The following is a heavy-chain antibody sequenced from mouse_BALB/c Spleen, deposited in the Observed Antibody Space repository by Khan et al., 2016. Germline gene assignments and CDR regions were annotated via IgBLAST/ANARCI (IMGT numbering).Heavy chain of an antibody. Sequence: VQLQQPGAGLVRSGASVRLSCTASGFNIKDYYIHWVKQRPEQGLGWIGWIDPENGATEYAPTLQGKATMTADTSSNKAYLQISRLTSEDTAVYYWTAISYGNYIYFGYWSQGTTLTVSS. D-gene: IGHD2-1*01. J-gene: IGHJ2*01. CDR3: TAISYGNYIYFGY. CDR1: GFNIKDYY. CDR2: IDPENGAT. V-gene: IGHV14-4*02.